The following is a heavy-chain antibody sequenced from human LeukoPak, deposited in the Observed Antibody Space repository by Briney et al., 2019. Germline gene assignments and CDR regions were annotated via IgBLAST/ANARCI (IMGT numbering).Heavy chain of an antibody. CDR2: IYHSGST. CDR1: GYSISSGYY. J-gene: IGHJ4*02. D-gene: IGHD5-12*01. CDR3: ASGPPVDIVATILDY. Sequence: SETLSLTCAVSGYSISSGYYWGWIRQPPGKGLEWIGSIYHSGSTYYNPSLKSRATISVDTSKNQFSLKLSSVTAADTAVYYCASGPPVDIVATILDYWGQGTLVTVSS. V-gene: IGHV4-38-2*01.